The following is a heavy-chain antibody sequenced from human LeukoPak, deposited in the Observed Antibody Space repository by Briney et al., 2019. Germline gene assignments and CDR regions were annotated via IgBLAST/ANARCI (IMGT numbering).Heavy chain of an antibody. V-gene: IGHV1-24*01. CDR3: ATYVGIVATTNTRSFDI. Sequence: ASVKVSCKVSGYTLTELSMHWVRQAPGKGLEWMGGFDPEDGETIYARKFRGRVTMTEDTSTDTAYMELSSLRSEDTAVYYCATYVGIVATTNTRSFDIWGQGTMVTVSS. CDR2: FDPEDGET. J-gene: IGHJ3*02. D-gene: IGHD5-12*01. CDR1: GYTLTELS.